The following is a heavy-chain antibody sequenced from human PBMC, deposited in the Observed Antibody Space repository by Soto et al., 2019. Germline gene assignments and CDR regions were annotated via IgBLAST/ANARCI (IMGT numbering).Heavy chain of an antibody. CDR1: GFTVSSNY. Sequence: EVQLVETGGGLIQPGGSLRLSCAASGFTVSSNYMSWVRQAPGKGLEWVSVIYSGGSTYYADSVKGRFTISRDNSKNALYLQLNSLRAGDTAVYYCPGIEWLVRGDAFDIWGQGTMVTVSS. V-gene: IGHV3-53*02. CDR3: PGIEWLVRGDAFDI. J-gene: IGHJ3*02. D-gene: IGHD6-19*01. CDR2: IYSGGST.